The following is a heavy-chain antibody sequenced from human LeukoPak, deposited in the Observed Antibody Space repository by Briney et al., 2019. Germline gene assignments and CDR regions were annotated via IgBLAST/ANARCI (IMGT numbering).Heavy chain of an antibody. J-gene: IGHJ4*02. CDR1: GFTVSTNY. CDR3: TRDPTAVADRGDY. Sequence: PGGSLRLSCAASGFTVSTNYLSWVRQAPGKGLEWVSSIYSDGRTYYADTVKGRFTISRDNFKNSVYLQMNSLRAEDTAVYYCTRDPTAVADRGDYWGQGTLVTVSS. CDR2: IYSDGRT. V-gene: IGHV3-53*01. D-gene: IGHD6-19*01.